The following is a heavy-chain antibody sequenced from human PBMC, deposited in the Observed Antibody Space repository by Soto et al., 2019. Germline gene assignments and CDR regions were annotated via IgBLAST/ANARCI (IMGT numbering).Heavy chain of an antibody. V-gene: IGHV1-18*01. CDR2: ISAYNGNT. D-gene: IGHD3-22*01. CDR3: AGAGQYYDSSGYAN. J-gene: IGHJ4*02. CDR1: GYSFGTSG. Sequence: QVKLVQSGTEVKKPGASMKVSCKASGYSFGTSGIIWVRQAPGQGLEWMGWISAYNGNTNYEQKLQDRVTMTTDTSTNTAYLELRSLRSDDTAVYYCAGAGQYYDSSGYANWGQGTLVTVSS.